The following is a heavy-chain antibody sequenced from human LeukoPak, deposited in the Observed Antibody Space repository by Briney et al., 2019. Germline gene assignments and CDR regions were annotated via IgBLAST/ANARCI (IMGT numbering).Heavy chain of an antibody. CDR3: ARRFAPSRNDAFDI. CDR1: GFTFSSYE. Sequence: GSLRLSCAASGFTFSSYEMNWVRQPPGKGLEWIGTIYYSGSTYYNPSLKSRVTISVDTSKNQFSLKLSSVTASDTAVYYCARRFAPSRNDAFDIWGQGTMVTVSS. D-gene: IGHD3-10*01. CDR2: IYYSGST. J-gene: IGHJ3*02. V-gene: IGHV4-39*01.